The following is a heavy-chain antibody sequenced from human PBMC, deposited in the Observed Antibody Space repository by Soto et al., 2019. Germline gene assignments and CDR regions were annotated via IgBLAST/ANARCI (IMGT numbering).Heavy chain of an antibody. CDR2: IDYSGST. V-gene: IGHV4-59*01. CDR3: ARADLLCYYYGMDV. Sequence: SETLSLTCTVSGGSISSYHWSWFRQPPGKGQEWSGYIDYSGSTNYNPSLKSRVTISVDTSKNQFSLKLSSLTAADTAVYYCARADLLCYYYGMDVWGQGTTVTVSS. CDR1: GGSISSYH. J-gene: IGHJ6*02. D-gene: IGHD2-2*01.